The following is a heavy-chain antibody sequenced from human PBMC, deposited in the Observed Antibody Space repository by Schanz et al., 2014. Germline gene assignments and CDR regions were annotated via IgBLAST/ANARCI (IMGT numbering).Heavy chain of an antibody. Sequence: QVQLVQSGAEVKKPGTSVKVSCKASGYTFTSYGISWVRQAPGQGLEWMGWISANNGNTNYAQKFQGRVTMTTDTSTSTAYMELNSLRSEDTAVYYCARTIAYGGSSGYFDYWGQGTLVTVSS. D-gene: IGHD4-17*01. CDR2: ISANNGNT. CDR3: ARTIAYGGSSGYFDY. CDR1: GYTFTSYG. V-gene: IGHV1-18*01. J-gene: IGHJ4*02.